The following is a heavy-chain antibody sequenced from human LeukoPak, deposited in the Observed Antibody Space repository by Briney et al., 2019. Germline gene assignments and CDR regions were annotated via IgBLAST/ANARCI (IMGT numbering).Heavy chain of an antibody. D-gene: IGHD2-2*01. CDR2: FYHSGIT. J-gene: IGHJ3*02. Sequence: PSETLSLTCTVSGGSISSSIYYWGWIRQPPGKGLDWIGSFYHSGITYYNPSLESRVTISVDTSKNQFSLKLSSVTAADTAVYYCATYCSSTSCYAMRGRDDAFDIWGQGTMVTVSS. V-gene: IGHV4-39*07. CDR3: ATYCSSTSCYAMRGRDDAFDI. CDR1: GGSISSSIYY.